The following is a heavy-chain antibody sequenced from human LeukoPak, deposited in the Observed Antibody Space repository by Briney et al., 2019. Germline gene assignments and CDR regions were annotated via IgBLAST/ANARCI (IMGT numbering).Heavy chain of an antibody. Sequence: ASVKVSCKASGYTFTSYGISWVRQAPGQGLEWMGWMNPNSGNTGYAQKFQGRVTMTRNTSISTAYMELSSLRSEDTAVYYCARGLRILWFGEPRGDNWFDPWGQGTLVTVSS. CDR3: ARGLRILWFGEPRGDNWFDP. CDR1: GYTFTSYG. CDR2: MNPNSGNT. V-gene: IGHV1-8*02. J-gene: IGHJ5*02. D-gene: IGHD3-10*01.